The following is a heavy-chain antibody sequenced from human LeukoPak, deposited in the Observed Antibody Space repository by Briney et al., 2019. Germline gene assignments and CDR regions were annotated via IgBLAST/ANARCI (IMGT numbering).Heavy chain of an antibody. V-gene: IGHV3-53*01. D-gene: IGHD5-18*01. CDR2: IYSGGNT. J-gene: IGHJ4*02. Sequence: PGGSLRLSCAASGFTVSSNYMSWVRQAPGKGLEWVSVIYSGGNTYYADSVKGRFTISRDNSKNTLYLQMNSLRAEDTAVYYCARGPIQLWLGGYFDYWGQGTLVTVSS. CDR1: GFTVSSNY. CDR3: ARGPIQLWLGGYFDY.